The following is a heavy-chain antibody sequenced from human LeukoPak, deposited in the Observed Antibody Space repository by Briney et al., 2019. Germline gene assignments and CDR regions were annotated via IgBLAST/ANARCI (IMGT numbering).Heavy chain of an antibody. V-gene: IGHV4-59*01. CDR1: GGSISSYY. CDR3: ARGTGWSSPYLFDY. J-gene: IGHJ4*02. CDR2: IYYSGST. D-gene: IGHD6-19*01. Sequence: SETLSLTCTVSGGSISSYYWSWIRQPPGKGLEWIGFIYYSGSTNYNPSLKSRVTISVDTSKNQFSLKLSSVTAADTAVYYCARGTGWSSPYLFDYWGQGTLVTVSS.